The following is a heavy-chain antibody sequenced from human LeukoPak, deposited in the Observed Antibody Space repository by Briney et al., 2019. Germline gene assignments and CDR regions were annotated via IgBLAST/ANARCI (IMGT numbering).Heavy chain of an antibody. Sequence: SETLSLTCTVSGDSMSDSYWSWIRQPAGKGLEWIGRIYASGSTNYNPSLKSRVTLSVDTSSNQFSLTLSSVTAADAAVYHCARDIRSHNGPGGYYYYYMDVWGKGTTVTVSS. CDR2: IYASGST. V-gene: IGHV4-4*07. CDR1: GDSMSDSY. D-gene: IGHD2-8*01. CDR3: ARDIRSHNGPGGYYYYYMDV. J-gene: IGHJ6*03.